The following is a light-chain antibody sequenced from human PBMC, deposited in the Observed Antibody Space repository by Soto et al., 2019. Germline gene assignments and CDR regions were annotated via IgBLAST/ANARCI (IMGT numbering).Light chain of an antibody. V-gene: IGKV1-39*01. J-gene: IGKJ2*01. CDR2: SAS. Sequence: DIQMTQSPSSLSASVGDRVTITCRASQSISSYLNWYQQKPGKAPKLLIYSASSLQSGVPSRFSGRGSGTDFTLTISSLHPADFATYYCQQSYRTPPTFGQGTKLEIK. CDR1: QSISSY. CDR3: QQSYRTPPT.